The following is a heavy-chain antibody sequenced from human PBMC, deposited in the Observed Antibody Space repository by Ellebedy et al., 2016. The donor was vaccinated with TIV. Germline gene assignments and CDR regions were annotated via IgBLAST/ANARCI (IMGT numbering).Heavy chain of an antibody. CDR3: AKDTLFSGSYYISY. Sequence: GESLKISCAASGFTFSSYAMSWVRQAPGKGLEWVSAISGSGGSTYYADSVKGRFTISRDNSKNTLYLQMNSLRAEDTAVYYCAKDTLFSGSYYISYWGQGTLVTVSS. CDR1: GFTFSSYA. J-gene: IGHJ4*02. V-gene: IGHV3-23*01. D-gene: IGHD1-26*01. CDR2: ISGSGGST.